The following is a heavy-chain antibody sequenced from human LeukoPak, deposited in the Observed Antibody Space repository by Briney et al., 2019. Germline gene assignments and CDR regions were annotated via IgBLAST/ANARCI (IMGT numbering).Heavy chain of an antibody. CDR3: ARGHAIVGALFDY. D-gene: IGHD1-26*01. CDR2: IKQDGSEK. CDR1: GFTFSSYW. Sequence: GGSLRLSCAASGFTFSSYWMSWVRQAPGKGLEWVANIKQDGSEKYYVDSVKGRFTISRDNTKNSLYLQMNSLRAEDTAVYYCARGHAIVGALFDYWGQGTLVTVSS. V-gene: IGHV3-7*01. J-gene: IGHJ4*02.